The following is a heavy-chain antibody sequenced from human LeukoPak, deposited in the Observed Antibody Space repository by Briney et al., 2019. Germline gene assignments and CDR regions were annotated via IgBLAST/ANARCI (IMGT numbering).Heavy chain of an antibody. Sequence: SETLSLTCTVSGYSISSGYYWGWIRQPPGKGLEWIGYIYYSGSTNYNPSLKSRVTISVDTSKNQFSLKLSSVTAADTAVYYCARGRFGDRFDYWGQGTLVTVSS. V-gene: IGHV4-61*01. J-gene: IGHJ4*02. CDR3: ARGRFGDRFDY. D-gene: IGHD3-10*01. CDR2: IYYSGST. CDR1: GYSISSGYY.